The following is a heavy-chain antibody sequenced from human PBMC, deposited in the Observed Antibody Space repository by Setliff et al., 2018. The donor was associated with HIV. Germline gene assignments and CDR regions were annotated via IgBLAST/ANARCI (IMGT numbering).Heavy chain of an antibody. D-gene: IGHD3-3*01. CDR2: INSSSGGT. CDR3: ARDEANYDFWSGSVECFQH. V-gene: IGHV1-2*06. CDR1: GYTFTGYH. J-gene: IGHJ1*01. Sequence: ASVKVSCKASGYTFTGYHLHWVRQAPGQGLEWMGRINSSSGGTNYALKFQGRVTMTRDTSISTAYMELRRLRSDDTAVYYCARDEANYDFWSGSVECFQHWGQGTLVTSPQ.